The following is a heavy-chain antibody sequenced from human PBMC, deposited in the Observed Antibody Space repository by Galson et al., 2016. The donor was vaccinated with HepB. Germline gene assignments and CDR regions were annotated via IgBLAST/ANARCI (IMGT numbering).Heavy chain of an antibody. D-gene: IGHD1-26*01. Sequence: SCKASGYTFTHYYIHWVRQAPGQGLEWMGIINPSGGHADYAQRLQGRVTMTRDTSTSTVYMELRSLTSDDTAVYYCATPPWTGSYYGFQHWGQGTLITVSS. CDR3: ATPPWTGSYYGFQH. CDR2: INPSGGHA. J-gene: IGHJ1*01. V-gene: IGHV1-46*04. CDR1: GYTFTHYY.